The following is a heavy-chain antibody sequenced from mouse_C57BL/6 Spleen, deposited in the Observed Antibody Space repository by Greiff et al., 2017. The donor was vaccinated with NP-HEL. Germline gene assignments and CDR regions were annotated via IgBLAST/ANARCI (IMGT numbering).Heavy chain of an antibody. CDR3: TGSYYGSSYWFAY. Sequence: EVMLVESGGGLVQPGGSMKLSCVASGFTFSNYWTNWVRQSPEKGLEWVAQIRLKSDNYATHYAESVKGRFTISRDDSKSSVYLQMNNLRAEDTGIYYCTGSYYGSSYWFAYWGQGTLVTVSA. J-gene: IGHJ3*01. CDR2: IRLKSDNYAT. D-gene: IGHD1-1*01. V-gene: IGHV6-3*01. CDR1: GFTFSNYW.